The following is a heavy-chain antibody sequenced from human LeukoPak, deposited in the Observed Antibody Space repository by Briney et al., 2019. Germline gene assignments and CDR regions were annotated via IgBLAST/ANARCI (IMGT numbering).Heavy chain of an antibody. CDR2: VDYDGDNT. J-gene: IGHJ1*01. Sequence: GGSLRLSCAASGFTFTNYAMNWVRQAPGKGLEWVSNVDYDGDNTYYADSVKGCFVMSRDNSKNTLYLQMNSLRAEDTAIYYCAKGTWIRGQGTLVTVSS. CDR3: AKGTWI. V-gene: IGHV3-23*01. D-gene: IGHD5-12*01. CDR1: GFTFTNYA.